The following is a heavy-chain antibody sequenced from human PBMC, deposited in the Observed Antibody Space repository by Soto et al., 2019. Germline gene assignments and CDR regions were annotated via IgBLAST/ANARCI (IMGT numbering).Heavy chain of an antibody. CDR1: GGSFSGYY. J-gene: IGHJ4*02. CDR3: ARDKITGPQDY. CDR2: INHSGST. V-gene: IGHV4-34*01. D-gene: IGHD2-8*02. Sequence: SETLSLTCAVYGGSFSGYYWTWIRQPPGTGLEWIGEINHSGSTNYNPSLKSRVTISVDTSKNQFSLKLTSVTAADTAVYYCARDKITGPQDYWGQGTLVTVSS.